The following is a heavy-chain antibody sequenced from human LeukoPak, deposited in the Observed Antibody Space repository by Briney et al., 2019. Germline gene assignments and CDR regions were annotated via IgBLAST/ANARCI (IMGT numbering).Heavy chain of an antibody. D-gene: IGHD2/OR15-2a*01. Sequence: GGSLRLSCAASGFTFSSYAMSWVRQAPGKGLEWVSAISGSGGSTYYADSVKGRFTISRDNSKNTLYLQMNSLRAEDTAVYYCAKFEPAGGIRLHYYYYMDVWGKGTTVTVSS. J-gene: IGHJ6*03. V-gene: IGHV3-23*01. CDR1: GFTFSSYA. CDR2: ISGSGGST. CDR3: AKFEPAGGIRLHYYYYMDV.